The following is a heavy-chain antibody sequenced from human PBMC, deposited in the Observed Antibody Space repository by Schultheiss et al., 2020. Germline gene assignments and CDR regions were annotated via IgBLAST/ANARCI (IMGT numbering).Heavy chain of an antibody. J-gene: IGHJ6*04. Sequence: GESLKISCAASGFTFSSYGMHWVRQAPGKGLEWVAVISYDGSNKYYADSVKGRFTISRDNSKNTLYLQMNSLRAEDTAVYYCAKRRGSYFSAYYYGMDVWGKGTTVTVSS. V-gene: IGHV3-30*18. D-gene: IGHD1-26*01. CDR3: AKRRGSYFSAYYYGMDV. CDR2: ISYDGSNK. CDR1: GFTFSSYG.